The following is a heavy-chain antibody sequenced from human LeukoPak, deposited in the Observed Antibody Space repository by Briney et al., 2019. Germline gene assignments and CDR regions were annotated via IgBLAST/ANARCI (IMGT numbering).Heavy chain of an antibody. Sequence: GGSLRLSCAASGFTVSSNYMSWVRQAPGKGLEWVSVIYSGGSTYYADSVKGRFSISRDNSKNTLYLQMGSLRPEDMAVYYCARQRGRDGYSSSAFDIWGQGTMVTVSS. J-gene: IGHJ3*02. CDR3: ARQRGRDGYSSSAFDI. V-gene: IGHV3-66*04. CDR2: IYSGGST. CDR1: GFTVSSNY. D-gene: IGHD5-24*01.